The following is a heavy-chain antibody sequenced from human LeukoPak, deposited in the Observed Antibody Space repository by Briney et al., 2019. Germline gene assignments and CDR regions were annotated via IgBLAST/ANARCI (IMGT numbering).Heavy chain of an antibody. CDR3: ARVGSAAGIFGWFDP. CDR2: ISSSSSYI. Sequence: PGGSLRLSCAASGFTFSSYWMNWVRQAPGKGLEWVSSISSSSSYIYYADSVKGRFTISRDNAKNSLYLQMNSLRAEDTAVYYCARVGSAAGIFGWFDPWGQGTLVTVSS. CDR1: GFTFSSYW. D-gene: IGHD6-13*01. J-gene: IGHJ5*02. V-gene: IGHV3-21*01.